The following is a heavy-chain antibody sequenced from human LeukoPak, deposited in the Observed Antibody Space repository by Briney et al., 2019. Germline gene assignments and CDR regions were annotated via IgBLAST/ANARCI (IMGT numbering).Heavy chain of an antibody. Sequence: GRSLRLSCAASGFGFDDYAMHWVRQAPGKGLEWVSSISSSSYIYYADSVKGRFTISRDNAKNSLYLQMNSLRAEDTAVYYCARQDGDGLLAGTRGYFQHWGQGTLVTVSS. J-gene: IGHJ1*01. CDR1: GFGFDDYA. CDR2: ISSSSYI. CDR3: ARQDGDGLLAGTRGYFQH. D-gene: IGHD2-15*01. V-gene: IGHV3-69-1*01.